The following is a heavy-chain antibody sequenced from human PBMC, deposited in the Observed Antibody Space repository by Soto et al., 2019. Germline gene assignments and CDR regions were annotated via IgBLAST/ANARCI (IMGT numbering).Heavy chain of an antibody. Sequence: QVQLVESGGGVVQPGRSLRLSCAASGFTFSSYGMHWVRQAPGKGLEWVAVISYDGSNKYYADSVKGRFTISRDNSKNTLYLQMNSLRAEDTAVYYCAKDRQIAAAGVFDYWGQGTLVTVSS. J-gene: IGHJ4*02. CDR3: AKDRQIAAAGVFDY. V-gene: IGHV3-30*18. CDR2: ISYDGSNK. CDR1: GFTFSSYG. D-gene: IGHD6-13*01.